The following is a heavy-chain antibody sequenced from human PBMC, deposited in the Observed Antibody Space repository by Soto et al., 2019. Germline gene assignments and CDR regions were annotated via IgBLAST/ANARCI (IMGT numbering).Heavy chain of an antibody. D-gene: IGHD3-16*02. V-gene: IGHV3-7*02. CDR3: ARGDLRLGELSPPYFDY. CDR1: GFTFSSYW. CDR2: IKQDGSEI. J-gene: IGHJ4*02. Sequence: GSLRLSCAASGFTFSSYWMSWVRQGPGKGPEWVANIKQDGSEIYYVDSVKGRFTISRDNAKSSLYLQMNSLRAEDTAVYYCARGDLRLGELSPPYFDYWGQGTLVTVSS.